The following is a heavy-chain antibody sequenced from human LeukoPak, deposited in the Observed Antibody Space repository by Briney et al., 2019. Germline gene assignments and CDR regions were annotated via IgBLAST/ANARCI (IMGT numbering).Heavy chain of an antibody. Sequence: PSETLSLTCTVSGGSISSGDYYWSWIRQPPGKGLEWIGYIYYSGSTYYNPSLKGRVTISVDTSKNQFSLKLSSVTAADTAVYYRAGFGELSLDYWGQGTLVTVSS. CDR1: GGSISSGDYY. D-gene: IGHD3-10*01. CDR2: IYYSGST. CDR3: AGFGELSLDY. V-gene: IGHV4-30-4*01. J-gene: IGHJ4*02.